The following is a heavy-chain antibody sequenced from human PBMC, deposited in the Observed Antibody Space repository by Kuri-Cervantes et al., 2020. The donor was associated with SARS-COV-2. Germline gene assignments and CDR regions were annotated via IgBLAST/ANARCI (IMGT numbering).Heavy chain of an antibody. CDR1: GFTFSSYW. J-gene: IGHJ4*02. V-gene: IGHV3-30*03. D-gene: IGHD3-3*01. CDR3: AMTIFGPGY. CDR2: ISYDGSNK. Sequence: GGSLRLSCAASGFTFSSYWMSWVRQAPGKGLEWVAVISYDGSNKYYADSVKGRFTISRDNSKNTLYLQMNSLRAEDTSVYYCAMTIFGPGYWGQGTLVTVSS.